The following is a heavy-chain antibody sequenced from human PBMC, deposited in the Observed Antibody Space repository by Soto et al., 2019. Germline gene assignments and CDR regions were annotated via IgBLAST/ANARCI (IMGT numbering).Heavy chain of an antibody. J-gene: IGHJ6*02. D-gene: IGHD3-3*01. CDR3: ARDPLIFGVVPRETYYYYGMDV. CDR2: IIPIFGTA. CDR1: GETFISHA. V-gene: IGHV1-69*13. Sequence: SSVKVSCKASGETFISHAISWVRQAPGQGLEWMGGIIPIFGTANYAQKFQGRVTITADESTSTAYMELSSLRSEDTAVYYCARDPLIFGVVPRETYYYYGMDVWGQGTTVTVSS.